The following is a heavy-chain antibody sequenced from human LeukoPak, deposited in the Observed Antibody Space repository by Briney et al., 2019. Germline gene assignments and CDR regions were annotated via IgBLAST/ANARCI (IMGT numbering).Heavy chain of an antibody. Sequence: GGSLRLSCTASGFTFSSHWMHWVRQAPGEGLVWVSRINSDGSGTSNADSVRGRFTISRDNVKNRLYLQMNILRAEDTAVYYCCRPVYSSGWYVDDWGQGTLVTVSS. CDR3: CRPVYSSGWYVDD. CDR2: INSDGSGT. J-gene: IGHJ4*02. D-gene: IGHD6-19*01. V-gene: IGHV3-74*01. CDR1: GFTFSSHW.